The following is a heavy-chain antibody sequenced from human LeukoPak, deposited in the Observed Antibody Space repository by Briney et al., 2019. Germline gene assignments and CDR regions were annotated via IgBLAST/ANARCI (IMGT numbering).Heavy chain of an antibody. CDR2: IKEDGSET. V-gene: IGHV3-7*01. Sequence: GGSLRLSCAASGLSFSSYWMSWVRQAPGKGLEWVANIKEDGSETYYLDSVKGRFTVSRDNAKNSVFLQMSSLRAEDTAVYYCASGKIFLDFWGQGLLVSVSS. J-gene: IGHJ4*02. CDR3: ASGKIFLDF. CDR1: GLSFSSYW. D-gene: IGHD3-9*01.